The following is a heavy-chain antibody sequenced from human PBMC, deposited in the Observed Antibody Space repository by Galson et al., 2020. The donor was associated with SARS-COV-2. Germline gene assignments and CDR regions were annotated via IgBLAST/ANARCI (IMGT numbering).Heavy chain of an antibody. CDR1: GGSISPYY. CDR3: ARLSGSSYYYYGMDG. CDR2: IHYSGST. V-gene: IGHV4-59*08. Sequence: SETLSLTCTVSGGSISPYYWSWIRQPPGKGLEWIGYIHYSGSTNYNPSLKSRVTISVDRPRNQFSLRLSSMTAADTAVYSCARLSGSSYYYYGMDGWGQGTTVTVSS. D-gene: IGHD1-26*01. J-gene: IGHJ6*02.